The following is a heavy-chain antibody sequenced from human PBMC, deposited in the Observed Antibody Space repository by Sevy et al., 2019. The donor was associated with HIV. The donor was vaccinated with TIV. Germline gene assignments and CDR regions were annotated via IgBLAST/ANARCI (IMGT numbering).Heavy chain of an antibody. V-gene: IGHV1-2*06. Sequence: ASVKVSCKTTGYIFSDYTMHWVRQAPGQGLEWMALINPNSAVTIYAHNFRGRVSVTGDTSMSTAYMELSGLTSDDTAVYYCVREDNNAPRTLSSFDIWGQGTMVTVSS. D-gene: IGHD1-20*01. CDR3: VREDNNAPRTLSSFDI. J-gene: IGHJ3*02. CDR1: GYIFSDYT. CDR2: INPNSAVT.